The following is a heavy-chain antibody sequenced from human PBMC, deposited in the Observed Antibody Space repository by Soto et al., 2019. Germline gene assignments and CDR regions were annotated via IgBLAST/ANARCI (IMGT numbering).Heavy chain of an antibody. J-gene: IGHJ5*02. CDR2: ISGSGGST. CDR3: AKEGDYYGSAYNWFDP. CDR1: GFTFSSYA. D-gene: IGHD3-10*01. Sequence: GGSLRLSCAASGFTFSSYAMSWVRQAPGKGLEWVSAISGSGGSTYYADSVKGRFTISRDNSKNTLYLQMNSLRAEDTAVYYCAKEGDYYGSAYNWFDPWGQGTLVTVSS. V-gene: IGHV3-23*01.